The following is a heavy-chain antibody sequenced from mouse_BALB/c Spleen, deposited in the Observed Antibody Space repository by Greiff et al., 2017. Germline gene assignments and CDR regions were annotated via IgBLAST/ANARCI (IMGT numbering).Heavy chain of an antibody. J-gene: IGHJ1*01. CDR1: GFNIKDTY. CDR2: IDPANGNT. CDR3: ARYYGSSYYFDV. Sequence: SGAELVKPGASVKLSCTASGFNIKDTYMHWVKQRPEQGLEWIGRIDPANGNTKYDPKFQGKATITADTSSNTAYLQLSSLTSEDTAVYYCARYYGSSYYFDVWGAGTTVTVSS. D-gene: IGHD1-1*01. V-gene: IGHV14-3*02.